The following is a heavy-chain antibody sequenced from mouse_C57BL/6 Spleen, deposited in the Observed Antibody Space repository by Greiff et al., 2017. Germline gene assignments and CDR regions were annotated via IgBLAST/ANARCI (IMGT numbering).Heavy chain of an antibody. D-gene: IGHD4-1*01. Sequence: VQLQQSGAELVKPGASVKISCKASGYAFSSYWMNWVKQRPGKGLEWIGQIYPGGGDTNYNGKFKGKATMTADKSSSTPYMQLSNLTSEDSAVYFCARTLAGAFAYWGAGTLVTVSA. CDR2: IYPGGGDT. V-gene: IGHV1-80*01. CDR3: ARTLAGAFAY. J-gene: IGHJ3*01. CDR1: GYAFSSYW.